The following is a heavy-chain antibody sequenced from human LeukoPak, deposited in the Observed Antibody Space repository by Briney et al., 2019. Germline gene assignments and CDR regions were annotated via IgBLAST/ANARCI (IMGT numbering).Heavy chain of an antibody. CDR3: ARGASLTYYYDSSGFFSFDY. CDR2: INPKSRST. J-gene: IGHJ4*02. CDR1: EYTFTGYY. Sequence: ASVKVSCKASEYTFTGYYIHWVRPAPGQGLEWMGWINPKSRSTDYAQKFRGRVTLTRDKPISTVYMELNALRSDDTAVYYCARGASLTYYYDSSGFFSFDYWGQGTLVTVSS. D-gene: IGHD3-22*01. V-gene: IGHV1-2*02.